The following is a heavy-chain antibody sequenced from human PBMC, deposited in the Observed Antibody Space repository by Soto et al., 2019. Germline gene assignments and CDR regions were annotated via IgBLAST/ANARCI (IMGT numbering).Heavy chain of an antibody. Sequence: SVKVSFKASGGAFSSYAISWVRQAPGQGLEWMGGIIPIFGTANYAQKFQGRVTITADKSTSTAYMELSSLRSEDTAVYYCARRTAAAGNTIAPVYYYYGMDVWGQGTTVTVSS. J-gene: IGHJ6*02. CDR3: ARRTAAAGNTIAPVYYYYGMDV. CDR2: IIPIFGTA. D-gene: IGHD6-13*01. CDR1: GGAFSSYA. V-gene: IGHV1-69*06.